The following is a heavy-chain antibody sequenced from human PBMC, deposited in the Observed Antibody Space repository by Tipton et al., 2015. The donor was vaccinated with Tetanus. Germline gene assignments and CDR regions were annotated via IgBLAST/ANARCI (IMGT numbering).Heavy chain of an antibody. V-gene: IGHV1-69*01. CDR2: ITTIFGTT. J-gene: IGHJ4*02. D-gene: IGHD2/OR15-2a*01. CDR1: GGTFTNYA. CDR3: ARSEPEHLFLWGHDY. Sequence: QLVQSGAEMKKPGTSVKVSCKASGGTFTNYALSWVRQAPGQGLEWVGGITTIFGTTNSAPKFQGRVTITADESTNTAYMELRSLRSDDTAVYYCARSEPEHLFLWGHDYWGQGTLVTVSS.